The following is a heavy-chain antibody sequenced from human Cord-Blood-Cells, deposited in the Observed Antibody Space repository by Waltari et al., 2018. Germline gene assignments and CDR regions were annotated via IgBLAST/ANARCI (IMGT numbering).Heavy chain of an antibody. CDR1: GGSFSGYY. V-gene: IGHV4-34*01. Sequence: LQLQQWGAGPWKHSEHLSPTCAVYGGSFSGYYWSWLAQPPGKGLEWIGEINHSGSTNYNPSLKSRVTISVDTSKNQFSLKLSSVTAADTAVYYCARGGSSGWYAFDIWGQGTMVTVSS. CDR2: INHSGST. CDR3: ARGGSSGWYAFDI. D-gene: IGHD6-19*01. J-gene: IGHJ3*02.